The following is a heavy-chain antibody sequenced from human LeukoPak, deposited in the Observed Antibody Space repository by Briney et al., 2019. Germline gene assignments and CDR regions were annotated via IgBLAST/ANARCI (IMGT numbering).Heavy chain of an antibody. CDR1: GYTFTGYY. CDR2: INPNSGGT. J-gene: IGHJ4*02. Sequence: APVKVSCKASGYTFTGYYMHWVRQAPGQGLEWMGWINPNSGGTNYKQKFQGRVTMTRDTSISTAYMELSRLRSDDTAVYYCARVRSHGLYGDIDYWGQGTLVTISS. CDR3: ARVRSHGLYGDIDY. V-gene: IGHV1-2*02. D-gene: IGHD4-17*01.